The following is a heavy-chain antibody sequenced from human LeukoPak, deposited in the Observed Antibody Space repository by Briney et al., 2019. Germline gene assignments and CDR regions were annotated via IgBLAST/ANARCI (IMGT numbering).Heavy chain of an antibody. CDR1: GFTVSTTY. V-gene: IGHV3-66*01. CDR3: ARWAGYSSTWYGLFDY. J-gene: IGHJ4*02. D-gene: IGHD6-13*01. CDR2: IYSGGST. Sequence: GGSLRLPCAASGFTVSTTYMSWVRQAPGKGLEWISVIYSGGSTYYADSVKGRLTISRDNSKNTLYLQMNSLRAEDTAVYYCARWAGYSSTWYGLFDYWGQGTLVTVSS.